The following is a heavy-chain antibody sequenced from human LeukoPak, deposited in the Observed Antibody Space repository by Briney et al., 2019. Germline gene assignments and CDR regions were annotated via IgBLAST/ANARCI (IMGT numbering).Heavy chain of an antibody. Sequence: GGSLRLSCSASGFTFTIYTMHWVRQAPGKGLEYVSAISSNGGTTYYADSVKGRFFISRDNSENTLFLQLSSLRPEDTAVYYCVRDDVYYYDSSGYPHWGQGTLVTVSS. J-gene: IGHJ1*01. CDR1: GFTFTIYT. CDR2: ISSNGGTT. D-gene: IGHD3-22*01. V-gene: IGHV3-64D*06. CDR3: VRDDVYYYDSSGYPH.